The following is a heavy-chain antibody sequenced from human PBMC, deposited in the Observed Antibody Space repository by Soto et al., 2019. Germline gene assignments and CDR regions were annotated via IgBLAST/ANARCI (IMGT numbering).Heavy chain of an antibody. CDR1: GYTFTSYA. CDR3: ARGPGGPDGPGDY. J-gene: IGHJ4*02. Sequence: QVQLVQSGAEVKKPGASVKVSCKASGYTFTSYAMHWVRQAPGQRLEWMGWINAGNGNTKYSQKLQGRVTITRDTSASTAYMEMSSMRYEDTAVYYCARGPGGPDGPGDYWGQGTLVTVSS. V-gene: IGHV1-3*01. D-gene: IGHD2-15*01. CDR2: INAGNGNT.